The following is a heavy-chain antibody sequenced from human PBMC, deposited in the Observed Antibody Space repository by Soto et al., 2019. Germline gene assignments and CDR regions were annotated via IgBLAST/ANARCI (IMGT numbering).Heavy chain of an antibody. J-gene: IGHJ4*02. V-gene: IGHV3-21*01. CDR1: GFTFSSYS. Sequence: PGGSLRLSCAASGFTFSSYSMNWVRQAPGKGLEWVSSISSSSSYIYYADSVKGRFTISRDNAKNSLYLQMNSLRAEDTAVYYCARGRKQLVSSLDYWGQGTLVTVSS. D-gene: IGHD6-6*01. CDR3: ARGRKQLVSSLDY. CDR2: ISSSSSYI.